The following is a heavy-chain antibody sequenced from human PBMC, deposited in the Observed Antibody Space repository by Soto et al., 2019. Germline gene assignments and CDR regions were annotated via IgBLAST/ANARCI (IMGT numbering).Heavy chain of an antibody. CDR1: GYTLTELS. J-gene: IGHJ4*02. CDR2: FDPEDGET. D-gene: IGHD3-22*01. CDR3: ATDVRPYYYDSSGYYHFDY. V-gene: IGHV1-24*01. Sequence: ASVKVSCTVSGYTLTELSMHWVRQAPGKGLEWMGGFDPEDGETIYAQKFQGRVTMTEDTSTDTAYMELSSLRSEDTAVYYCATDVRPYYYDSSGYYHFDYWGQGTLVTVSS.